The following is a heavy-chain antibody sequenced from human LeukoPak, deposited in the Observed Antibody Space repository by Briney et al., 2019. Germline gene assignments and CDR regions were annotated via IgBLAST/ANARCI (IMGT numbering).Heavy chain of an antibody. J-gene: IGHJ6*03. D-gene: IGHD5-18*01. V-gene: IGHV4-59*01. Sequence: SETLSLTCTVSGGSISSYYWSWIRQPPGKGLEWIGYIYYSGSTNYNPSLKSRVTISVDTSKNQFSLKLSSVTAADTAVYYCARGRRDTAMIIYYYYYYMDVWGKGTTVTISS. CDR2: IYYSGST. CDR3: ARGRRDTAMIIYYYYYYMDV. CDR1: GGSISSYY.